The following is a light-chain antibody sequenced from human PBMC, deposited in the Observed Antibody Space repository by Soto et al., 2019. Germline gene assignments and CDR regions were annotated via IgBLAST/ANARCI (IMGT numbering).Light chain of an antibody. CDR1: SSDVGGYNY. CDR2: EVS. J-gene: IGLJ2*01. Sequence: QSALTQPPSAAGSPGQSVTISCTGTSSDVGGYNYVSWYQQHPGKAPELMIYEVSKRPSGVPDRFSGSKSGNTASLTVSGLQADDEADYYCCSYAGSNIVVFGGGTKLTVL. V-gene: IGLV2-8*01. CDR3: CSYAGSNIVV.